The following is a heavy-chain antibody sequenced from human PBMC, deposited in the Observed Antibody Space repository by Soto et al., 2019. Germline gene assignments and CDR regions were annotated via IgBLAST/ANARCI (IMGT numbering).Heavy chain of an antibody. D-gene: IGHD6-6*01. J-gene: IGHJ6*02. V-gene: IGHV3-30*18. CDR2: ISHDTTDK. Sequence: QVQLVESGGGVVQPGRSLRLSCAASGFTFSTYGMHWVRQAPGKGLEWVAFISHDTTDKYYGDAVKGRFTIFRDNSENSLSLRMNSLRAEDTAVYYCAKEKGSSSRRQKWGLDVWGQGTTVTVSS. CDR1: GFTFSTYG. CDR3: AKEKGSSSRRQKWGLDV.